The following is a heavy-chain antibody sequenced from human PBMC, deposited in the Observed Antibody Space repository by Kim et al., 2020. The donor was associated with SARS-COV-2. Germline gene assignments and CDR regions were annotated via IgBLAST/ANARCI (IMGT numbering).Heavy chain of an antibody. CDR2: ISSSSSTI. CDR3: ARGAPTYDFWSGYLNWFAP. CDR1: GFTFSSYS. V-gene: IGHV3-48*02. D-gene: IGHD3-3*01. Sequence: GGSLRLSCAASGFTFSSYSMNWVRQAPGKGLEWVSYISSSSSTIYYADSVKGRFTISRDNAKNSLYLQMNSLRDEDTAVYYCARGAPTYDFWSGYLNWFAPWGQGTLVTVSS. J-gene: IGHJ5*02.